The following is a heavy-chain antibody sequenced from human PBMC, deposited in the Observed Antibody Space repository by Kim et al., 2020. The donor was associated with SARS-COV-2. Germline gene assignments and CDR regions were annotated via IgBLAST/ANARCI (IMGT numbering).Heavy chain of an antibody. D-gene: IGHD6-19*01. CDR3: ASHPHSGWYYFDY. V-gene: IGHV4-39*01. Sequence: KPSLNSTVTISVDTSKNQFCLELSSVTAADTAVYYCASHPHSGWYYFDYWGQGTLVTVSS. J-gene: IGHJ4*02.